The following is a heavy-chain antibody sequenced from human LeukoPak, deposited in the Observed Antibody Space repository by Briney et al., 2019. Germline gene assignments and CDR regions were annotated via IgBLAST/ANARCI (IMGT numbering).Heavy chain of an antibody. D-gene: IGHD4-17*01. CDR1: GGTFSSYA. J-gene: IGHJ4*02. Sequence: SVKVSCKASGGTFSSYAISWVRQAPGQGLEWMGGVIPMFATANYAPKFQDRVTITADESTSTAYMELRSLRSEDTAVYHCARGLHSDYGYFDYWGQGTLVTVSS. CDR2: VIPMFATA. V-gene: IGHV1-69*01. CDR3: ARGLHSDYGYFDY.